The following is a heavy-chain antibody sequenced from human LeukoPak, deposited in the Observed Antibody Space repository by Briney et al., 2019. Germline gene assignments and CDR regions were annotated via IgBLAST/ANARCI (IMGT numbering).Heavy chain of an antibody. D-gene: IGHD5-24*01. V-gene: IGHV4-59*08. Sequence: SETLSLTCTVSGGSISSYYWSWIRQPPGKGLEWIGYIYYSGSTNYNPSLKSRVTISVDTSKNQFYLKLSSVTAADTAVYYCARRRGAGRWLQFFDYWGQGTLVTVSS. CDR3: ARRRGAGRWLQFFDY. CDR1: GGSISSYY. J-gene: IGHJ4*02. CDR2: IYYSGST.